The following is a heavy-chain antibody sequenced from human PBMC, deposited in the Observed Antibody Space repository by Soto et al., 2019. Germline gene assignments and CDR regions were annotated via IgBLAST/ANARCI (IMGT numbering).Heavy chain of an antibody. V-gene: IGHV3-11*01. CDR3: ARDRGYSYANYDSSGYYYYYGMDV. CDR2: ISSSGSTI. J-gene: IGHJ6*02. CDR1: GLTFSDYY. D-gene: IGHD3-22*01. Sequence: PGGSLRLSCAASGLTFSDYYMSWIRQAPGKGLERVSYISSSGSTIYYLDSVKGRFNISRYNTKNSLYLQMNRLRAEDTSVYYCARDRGYSYANYDSSGYYYYYGMDVWGQGTTVTVSS.